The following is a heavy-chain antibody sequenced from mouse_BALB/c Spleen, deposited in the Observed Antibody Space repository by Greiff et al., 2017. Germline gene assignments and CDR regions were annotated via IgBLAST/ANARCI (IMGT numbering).Heavy chain of an antibody. CDR3: TAYRYDGAWFAY. D-gene: IGHD2-14*01. V-gene: IGHV6-3*01. CDR1: GFTFSSYW. CDR2: IRLKSDNYAT. J-gene: IGHJ3*01. Sequence: EVKLQESGGGLVQPGGSMKLSCVASGFTFSSYWMSWVRQSPEKGLEWVAEIRLKSDNYATHYAESVKGKFPISRDDSKSRLYLQMNSLRAEDTGIYYCTAYRYDGAWFAYWGQGTLVTVSA.